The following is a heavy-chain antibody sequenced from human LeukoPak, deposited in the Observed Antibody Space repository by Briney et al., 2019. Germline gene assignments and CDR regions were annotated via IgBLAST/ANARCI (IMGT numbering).Heavy chain of an antibody. CDR3: ARVGVVQGSYYFDY. Sequence: GGSLRLSCAGSGFTFSDFWMTWVRQAPGKGLEWVGRTRIKTNSYSTEYAASVKGRFTISRDDSKNSLYLQMDSLKTEDTAVYYCARVGVVQGSYYFDYWGQGTLVTVSS. CDR1: GFTFSDFW. CDR2: TRIKTNSYST. D-gene: IGHD2-15*01. V-gene: IGHV3-72*01. J-gene: IGHJ4*02.